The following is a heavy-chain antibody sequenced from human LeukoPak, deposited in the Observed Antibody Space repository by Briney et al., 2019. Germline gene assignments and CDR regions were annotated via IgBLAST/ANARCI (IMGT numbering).Heavy chain of an antibody. Sequence: TSETLSLTCTVSGGSISSYYWSWIRQPPGKGLEWIGYIYYSGSTNYNPSLKSRVTISVDTSKNQFSLKLSSATAADTAVYYCARPAHSGSYSDAFDIWGQGTMVTVSS. J-gene: IGHJ3*02. CDR2: IYYSGST. D-gene: IGHD1-26*01. CDR1: GGSISSYY. CDR3: ARPAHSGSYSDAFDI. V-gene: IGHV4-59*08.